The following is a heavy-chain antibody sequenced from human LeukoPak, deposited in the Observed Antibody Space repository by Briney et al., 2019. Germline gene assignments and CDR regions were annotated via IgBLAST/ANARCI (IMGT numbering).Heavy chain of an antibody. CDR2: IYPDDSDT. J-gene: IGHJ5*02. CDR3: VRGYCSTARVSNFDP. V-gene: IGHV5-51*01. D-gene: IGHD2-2*01. CDR1: GYQFTGFW. Sequence: GESLKISCKASGYQFTGFWIGWVRQKPGKGLEWMGIIYPDDSDTRYSPSLQGQVTISADTSISTAYLQWSSLKASDTAMSFCVRGYCSTARVSNFDPLGPGTLVTVSS.